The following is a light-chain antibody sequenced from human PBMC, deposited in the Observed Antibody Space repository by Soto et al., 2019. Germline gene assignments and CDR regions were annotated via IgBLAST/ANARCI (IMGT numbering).Light chain of an antibody. Sequence: DIQMTQSPSTLSGSVGDRVTITCRASQTISSWLAWYQQKPGKAPKLLIYKASTLKSGVPSRFSGSGSGTEFTLTISSLQSEDLAVYYGQQYNNWPPRTFGQGTKVDIK. CDR1: QTISSW. V-gene: IGKV1-5*03. CDR2: KAS. J-gene: IGKJ1*01. CDR3: QQYNNWPPRT.